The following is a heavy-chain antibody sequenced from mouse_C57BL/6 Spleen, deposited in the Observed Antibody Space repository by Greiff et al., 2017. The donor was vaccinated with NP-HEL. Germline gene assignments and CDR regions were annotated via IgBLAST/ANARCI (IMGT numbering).Heavy chain of an antibody. J-gene: IGHJ3*01. V-gene: IGHV1-69*01. Sequence: VQLQQPGAELVMPGASVKLSCKASGYTFTSYWMHWVKQRPGQGLEWIGEIDPSDSYTNYNQKFKGKSTLTVDKSSSTAYMQLSSLTSEDSAVYHCASDRRYPLLAYWGQGTLVTVSA. CDR1: GYTFTSYW. CDR2: IDPSDSYT. CDR3: ASDRRYPLLAY. D-gene: IGHD2-12*01.